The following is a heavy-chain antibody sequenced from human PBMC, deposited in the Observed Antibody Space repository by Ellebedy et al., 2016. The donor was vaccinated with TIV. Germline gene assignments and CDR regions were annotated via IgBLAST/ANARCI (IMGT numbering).Heavy chain of an antibody. CDR3: ARDGVRPYFYNGMDV. D-gene: IGHD2/OR15-2a*01. Sequence: GESLKISCVDSGLTFSSYWMSWVRQAPGKGLEWVAVIWYDGSNTQYADSVKGRFTMSRDNSKNMVYLQMNSLRAEDTAVYYCARDGVRPYFYNGMDVWGQGTTVSVSS. V-gene: IGHV3-33*08. CDR2: IWYDGSNT. CDR1: GLTFSSYW. J-gene: IGHJ6*02.